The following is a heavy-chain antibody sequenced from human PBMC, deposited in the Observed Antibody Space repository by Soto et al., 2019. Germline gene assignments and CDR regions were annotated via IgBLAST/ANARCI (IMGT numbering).Heavy chain of an antibody. Sequence: ASVKVSCKASGYTFTSYGISWVRQAPGQGLEWMGWISAYNGNTNYAQKLQGRVTMTTDTSTSTAYMELRSLRSDDTAVYYCARDLRSRYYDSSGYYKSWGQGTRVTVSS. D-gene: IGHD3-22*01. CDR2: ISAYNGNT. V-gene: IGHV1-18*04. J-gene: IGHJ6*02. CDR3: ARDLRSRYYDSSGYYKS. CDR1: GYTFTSYG.